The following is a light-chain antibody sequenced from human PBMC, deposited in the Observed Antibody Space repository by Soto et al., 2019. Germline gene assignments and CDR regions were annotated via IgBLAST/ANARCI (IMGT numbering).Light chain of an antibody. CDR3: QHYNNWPPWT. Sequence: EIVMTESPATLSVSPGDTATLSCRASQSVSGRNLAWYQQKPGQAPRLLIHSASSRATGIPDRFSGSGSGTDFTLTISRLEPEDFAVYYCQHYNNWPPWTFGQGTKV. CDR1: QSVSGRN. V-gene: IGKV3-20*01. CDR2: SAS. J-gene: IGKJ1*01.